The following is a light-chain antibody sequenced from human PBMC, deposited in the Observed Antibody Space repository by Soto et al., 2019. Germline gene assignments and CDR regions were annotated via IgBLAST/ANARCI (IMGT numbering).Light chain of an antibody. J-gene: IGKJ4*01. CDR2: GAS. CDR1: QNINNN. V-gene: IGKV3-15*01. CDR3: QQYNNWPLT. Sequence: EIVMTQSPATLSVSPGERATLSCRASQNINNNLAWYQQKPGQGPRLLIYGASSRATGIPARFSCSRSGTGFTLTISSLQSEDFAIYYCQQYNNWPLTFGGRPKVE.